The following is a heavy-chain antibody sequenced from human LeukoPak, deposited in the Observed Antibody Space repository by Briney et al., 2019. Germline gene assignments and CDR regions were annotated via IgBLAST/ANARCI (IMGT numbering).Heavy chain of an antibody. Sequence: GGSLRLSCAASGFTFSNYAMSWVRQAPGKGLEWVSAISGSGDSTYYADSVKGRFAISRDNSKNTLYLQVSSLRVEDTAVYYCARDPYLWFGDSYFFDYWGQGTLVTVSS. J-gene: IGHJ4*02. CDR1: GFTFSNYA. D-gene: IGHD3-10*01. CDR3: ARDPYLWFGDSYFFDY. V-gene: IGHV3-23*01. CDR2: ISGSGDST.